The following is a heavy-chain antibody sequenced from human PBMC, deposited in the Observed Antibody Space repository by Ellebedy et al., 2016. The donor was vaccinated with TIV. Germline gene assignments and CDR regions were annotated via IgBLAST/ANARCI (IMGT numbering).Heavy chain of an antibody. CDR3: AALPTY. J-gene: IGHJ4*02. CDR2: INPNSGGP. V-gene: IGHV1-2*02. Sequence: AASVKVSCKASGYTFTGYYMHWVRQAPGQGLEWMGWINPNSGGPNYAQKFQGRVTMTRDMSTSTAYMELSSLRSDDTAIYYCAALPTYWGQGTLVTVSS. CDR1: GYTFTGYY.